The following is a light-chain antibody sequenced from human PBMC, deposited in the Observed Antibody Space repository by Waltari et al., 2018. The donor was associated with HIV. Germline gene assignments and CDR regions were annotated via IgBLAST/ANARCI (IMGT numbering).Light chain of an antibody. Sequence: EIVMTPSPATLSVSPGARATLSCRASQSISNNLAWYQQKPGQPPRLLIYGASTRATGVPARFSGSGSGTDFTLTINSLQSEDFAVYCCQQYNDWPLFTFGPGTKVEIK. CDR3: QQYNDWPLFT. CDR2: GAS. V-gene: IGKV3-15*01. J-gene: IGKJ3*01. CDR1: QSISNN.